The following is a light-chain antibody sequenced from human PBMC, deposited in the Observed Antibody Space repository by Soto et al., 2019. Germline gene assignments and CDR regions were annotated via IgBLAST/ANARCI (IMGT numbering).Light chain of an antibody. CDR2: DVS. CDR3: QQRSSWPWT. V-gene: IGKV3-11*01. CDR1: QSVSDS. J-gene: IGKJ1*01. Sequence: IVLTQSPATLSLSPGERATLSCRASQSVSDSLAWYQHKPGQAPRLLIFDVSNRAAGIPARVSGVGSGTDFTLTISSLEPEDFALYYCQQRSSWPWTFGQGTRVEIK.